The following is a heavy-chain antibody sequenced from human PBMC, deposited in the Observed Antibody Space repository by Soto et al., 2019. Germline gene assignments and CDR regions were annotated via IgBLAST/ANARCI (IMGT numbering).Heavy chain of an antibody. D-gene: IGHD5-12*01. CDR3: EKDQRWLQFAGPCDY. CDR1: GFTFRSYG. J-gene: IGHJ4*02. V-gene: IGHV3-30*18. Sequence: QVQLVESGGGVVQPGRSLRLSCAASGFTFRSYGMHWFRQAPGKGLEWVAVIPDDGSNKYYADSVKGRFTISRDNSKNTLYLQGNSLRAEDTALYYGEKDQRWLQFAGPCDYSGQGTLVTVAS. CDR2: IPDDGSNK.